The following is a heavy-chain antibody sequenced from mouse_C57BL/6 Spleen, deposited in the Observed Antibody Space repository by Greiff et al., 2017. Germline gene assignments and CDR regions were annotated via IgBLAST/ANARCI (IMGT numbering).Heavy chain of an antibody. Sequence: VTLVESGPGLVQPSQSLSITCTASGFSLTSYGVHWVRQSPGKGLEWLGVIWRGGSTDYNAAFMSRLSITKDNSKSQVFFKMNSLQADDTAIYYCAKRLDWYFDVWGTGTTVTVSS. CDR3: AKRLDWYFDV. CDR2: IWRGGST. J-gene: IGHJ1*03. CDR1: GFSLTSYG. D-gene: IGHD4-1*01. V-gene: IGHV2-5*01.